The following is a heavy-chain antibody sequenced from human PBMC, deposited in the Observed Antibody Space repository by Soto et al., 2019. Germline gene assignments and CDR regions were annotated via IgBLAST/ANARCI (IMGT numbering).Heavy chain of an antibody. J-gene: IGHJ4*02. D-gene: IGHD6-6*01. CDR3: ARKQLGLGY. CDR2: INHSGST. Sequence: SETLSLTCAVYGGSFSGYYWSWIRQPPGKGLEWIGEINHSGSTNYNPSLKSRVTISVDTSKNQFSLKLSSVTAADTAVYYCARKQLGLGYWGQGTLVTAPQ. V-gene: IGHV4-34*01. CDR1: GGSFSGYY.